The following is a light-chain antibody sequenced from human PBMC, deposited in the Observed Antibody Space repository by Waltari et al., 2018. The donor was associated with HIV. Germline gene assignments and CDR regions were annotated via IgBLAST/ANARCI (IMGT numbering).Light chain of an antibody. J-gene: IGLJ2*01. CDR1: SSNLGNNY. CDR2: DTN. CDR3: GTWDSSLSAE. V-gene: IGLV1-51*01. Sequence: QSVLTQPPSVSAAPGQKVTISCSGSSSNLGNNYVSWYQQLPGTAPKLLIYDTNKRPSGIPDRFSGSKSGTSATLGITGLQTGDEADYYCGTWDSSLSAEFGGGTKLTVL.